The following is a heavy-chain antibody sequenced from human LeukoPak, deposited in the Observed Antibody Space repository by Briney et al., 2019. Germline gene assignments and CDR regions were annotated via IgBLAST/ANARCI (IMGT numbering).Heavy chain of an antibody. V-gene: IGHV1-46*01. CDR3: ARVSGNFNEYFQF. CDR2: ISPTSDTT. J-gene: IGHJ1*01. Sequence: ASVNVSCKAFGYTFTDYYIHWVRQAPGQGLEWLGMISPTSDTTSYLQKFQGRVTMTRDTSTSTVHMELSSLRPEDTAVYYCARVSGNFNEYFQFWGQGTLVTVSS. CDR1: GYTFTDYY. D-gene: IGHD2/OR15-2a*01.